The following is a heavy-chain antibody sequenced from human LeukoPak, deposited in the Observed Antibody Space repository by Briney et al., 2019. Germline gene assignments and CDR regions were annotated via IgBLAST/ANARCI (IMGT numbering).Heavy chain of an antibody. J-gene: IGHJ4*02. D-gene: IGHD7-27*01. V-gene: IGHV3-49*04. CDR2: IRSKAYGGTT. CDR3: TRGIDGDLAPMGFFYDY. CDR1: GFSFINAW. Sequence: PGGSLRLSCTSSGFSFINAWMSWVRQAPGKGLEWVGFIRSKAYGGTTEYAASVKGRFTISRDDSKSIAYLQMNSLKTEDTAVYYCTRGIDGDLAPMGFFYDYWGQGTLVTVSS.